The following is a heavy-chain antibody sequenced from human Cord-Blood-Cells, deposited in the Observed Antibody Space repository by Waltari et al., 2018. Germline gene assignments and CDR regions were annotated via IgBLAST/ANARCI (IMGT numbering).Heavy chain of an antibody. Sequence: VQLVQPGAEGQKPAASVTVSCKASGYTFTGYYIHLVRQAPGQGLEWMEWINPNSGGTNYAQKFQGWVTMTRDTSISTAYMELSRLRSDDTAVYYCARDRNRAFWSGYYAFDIWGQGTMVTVSS. CDR2: INPNSGGT. D-gene: IGHD3-3*01. CDR1: GYTFTGYY. J-gene: IGHJ3*02. CDR3: ARDRNRAFWSGYYAFDI. V-gene: IGHV1-2*04.